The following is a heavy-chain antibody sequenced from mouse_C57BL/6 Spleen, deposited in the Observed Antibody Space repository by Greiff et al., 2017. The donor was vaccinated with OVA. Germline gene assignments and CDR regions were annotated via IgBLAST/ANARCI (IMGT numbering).Heavy chain of an antibody. CDR1: GFTFTDYY. CDR3: ARVLRVGYYFDY. V-gene: IGHV7-3*01. D-gene: IGHD1-1*01. J-gene: IGHJ2*01. CDR2: IRNKANGYTT. Sequence: DVKLVESGGGLVQPGGSLSLSCAASGFTFTDYYMSWVRQPPGKALEWLGFIRNKANGYTTEYSASVKGRFTISRDNSQSILYLQMNALRAEDSATYYCARVLRVGYYFDYWGQGTTLTVSS.